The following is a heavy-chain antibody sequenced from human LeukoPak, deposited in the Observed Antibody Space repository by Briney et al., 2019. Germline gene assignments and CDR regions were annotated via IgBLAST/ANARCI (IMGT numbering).Heavy chain of an antibody. CDR1: GFTFTNHW. D-gene: IGHD3-3*02. J-gene: IGHJ5*02. V-gene: IGHV3-7*03. CDR2: IKEDGSEK. Sequence: GGSLRLSCAASGFTFTNHWMSWVRQAPGKGLEWVANIKEDGSEKYYADSVKGRFTVSRDNVKNSLFLQMNSLRVDDTAVYYCAKSGSSVFWSWGQGTLVTVSS. CDR3: AKSGSSVFWS.